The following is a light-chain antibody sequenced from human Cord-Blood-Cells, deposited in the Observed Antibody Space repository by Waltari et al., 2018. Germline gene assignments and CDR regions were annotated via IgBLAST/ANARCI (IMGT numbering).Light chain of an antibody. Sequence: QSALTQPASVSGSPGQSITISCTATSSDVGGYNYVSWYQQHPGKAPKLMIYEVSNRPSGVSNRFSGSKSGNTASQTISGLQAEDEADYYCSSYTSSSTWVFGGGTKLTVL. V-gene: IGLV2-14*01. CDR3: SSYTSSSTWV. J-gene: IGLJ3*02. CDR2: EVS. CDR1: SSDVGGYNY.